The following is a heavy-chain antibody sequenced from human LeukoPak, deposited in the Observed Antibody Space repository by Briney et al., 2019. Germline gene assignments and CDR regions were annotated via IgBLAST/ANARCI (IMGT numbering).Heavy chain of an antibody. CDR3: ARDHSGITMVRGVMGPYFDY. D-gene: IGHD3-10*01. Sequence: GGSLRLSCAASGCTFSSYAMHWVRQAPGKGLEWVAVISYDGSNKYYADSVKGRFTISRDNSKNTLYLQMNSLRAEDTAVYYCARDHSGITMVRGVMGPYFDYWGQGTLVTVSS. J-gene: IGHJ4*02. CDR1: GCTFSSYA. V-gene: IGHV3-30*04. CDR2: ISYDGSNK.